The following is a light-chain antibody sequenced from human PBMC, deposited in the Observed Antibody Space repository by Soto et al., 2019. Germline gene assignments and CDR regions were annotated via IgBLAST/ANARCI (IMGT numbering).Light chain of an antibody. Sequence: QSVLTQPPSVSGAPGQRVTIPCTGSSSNIGSFYDVHWYQQLPGTVPKLLIYADNNRPSGVPDRFSGSKSGTSASLSITGLQAEDEADYDCQSYDNSLSHVVFGGGTKLTVL. CDR3: QSYDNSLSHVV. J-gene: IGLJ2*01. V-gene: IGLV1-40*01. CDR2: ADN. CDR1: SSNIGSFYD.